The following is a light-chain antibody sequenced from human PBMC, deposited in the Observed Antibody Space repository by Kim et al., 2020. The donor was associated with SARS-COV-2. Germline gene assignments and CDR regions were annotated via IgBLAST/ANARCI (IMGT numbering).Light chain of an antibody. CDR3: QQSYSTPLYT. CDR2: AAS. V-gene: IGKV1-39*01. Sequence: DIQMTQSPSSLSASVGDRVTISCRASQSISTYLNWYQEKPGKAPKLLIYAASNLHSGVPSRFSGSGSGTDFTLTISSLQPEDFATYYCQQSYSTPLYTFGQGTKLEIK. J-gene: IGKJ2*01. CDR1: QSISTY.